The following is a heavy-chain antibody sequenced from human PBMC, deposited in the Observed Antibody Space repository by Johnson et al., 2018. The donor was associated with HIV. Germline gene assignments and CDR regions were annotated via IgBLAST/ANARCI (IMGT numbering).Heavy chain of an antibody. Sequence: QVQLVESGGGVVQPGRSLRLSCAASGFTFSNFGFHWVRQAPGKGLEWVAAISFAGNNKYYLDSVKGRFTISRENSKNMLYLQMNSLSAEDTAVYYCARDQGGSSGWLHSNGAFDIWGQGTMVTVSS. J-gene: IGHJ3*02. CDR3: ARDQGGSSGWLHSNGAFDI. CDR2: ISFAGNNK. V-gene: IGHV3-30*03. CDR1: GFTFSNFG. D-gene: IGHD6-19*01.